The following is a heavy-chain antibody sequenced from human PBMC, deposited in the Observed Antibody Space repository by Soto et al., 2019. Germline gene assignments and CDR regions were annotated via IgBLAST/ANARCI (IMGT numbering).Heavy chain of an antibody. Sequence: QVQLQESGPGLVKPSQTLSLTCTVSGGSISSGDYYWSWIRQPPGKGLEWIGYIYYSGSTYYNPSLKSRVTISVDPSKNQCSLELSSVTAADTAVYYCARLSYYDCSGRPFVYWGQGTLVTVSS. CDR1: GGSISSGDYY. J-gene: IGHJ4*02. V-gene: IGHV4-30-4*01. D-gene: IGHD3-22*01. CDR2: IYYSGST. CDR3: ARLSYYDCSGRPFVY.